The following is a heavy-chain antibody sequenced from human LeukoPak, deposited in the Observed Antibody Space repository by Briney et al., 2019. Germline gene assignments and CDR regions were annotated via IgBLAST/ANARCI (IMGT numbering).Heavy chain of an antibody. CDR2: IQYDGNER. D-gene: IGHD6-19*01. Sequence: GGSLRLSCAASTFTFSSYGMHWVRQAPGKGLEWVAFIQYDGNERYYADSVKGRFTISRDNSKNTLYLQMNSLRPEDTALYYCANTMYSSAWSPFDYWGRGTLLTVSS. CDR1: TFTFSSYG. CDR3: ANTMYSSAWSPFDY. V-gene: IGHV3-30*02. J-gene: IGHJ4*02.